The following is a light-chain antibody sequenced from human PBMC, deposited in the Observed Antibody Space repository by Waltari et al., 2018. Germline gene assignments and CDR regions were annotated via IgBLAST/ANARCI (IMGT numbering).Light chain of an antibody. J-gene: IGLJ1*01. CDR3: CSYGGSSTYI. Sequence: QAALTQPASVSGSPGQSITLSCSGTNTDIGKYNFVSWYQRHPGKAPKVLSHEVTQRPAGVSPRFAASKSGNTASLTISGLQVDDEADYFCCSYGGSSTYIFGSGTTVTVL. V-gene: IGLV2-23*02. CDR1: NTDIGKYNF. CDR2: EVT.